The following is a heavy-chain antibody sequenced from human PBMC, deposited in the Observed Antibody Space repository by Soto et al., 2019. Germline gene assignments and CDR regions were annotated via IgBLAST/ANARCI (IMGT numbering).Heavy chain of an antibody. CDR2: ISSSGDVT. Sequence: GGSLRRSCAASGFTVSTYAMTWVRQAPGKGLEWVSIISSSGDVTYYVDSVNGRFTISRDNSRNTLNLQMNSLRAEDTAVYYCAKNGDFWSWGMDVWGQGTTVTVSS. V-gene: IGHV3-23*01. J-gene: IGHJ6*02. D-gene: IGHD3-3*01. CDR3: AKNGDFWSWGMDV. CDR1: GFTVSTYA.